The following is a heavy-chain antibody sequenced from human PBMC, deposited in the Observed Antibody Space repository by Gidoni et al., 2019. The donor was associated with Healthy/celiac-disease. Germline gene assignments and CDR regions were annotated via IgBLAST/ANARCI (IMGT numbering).Heavy chain of an antibody. CDR1: GFPFSSYD. Sequence: EVQLVESGGGLVQPGGSLRLSCAASGFPFSSYDMHWVRQATGKGLEWVSAIGTAGDPYYPGSVKGRFTISRENAKNSLYLQMNSLRAGDTAVYYCAREVVVVPAATKYYYYGMDVWGQGTTVTVSS. CDR3: AREVVVVPAATKYYYYGMDV. D-gene: IGHD2-2*01. V-gene: IGHV3-13*05. CDR2: IGTAGDP. J-gene: IGHJ6*02.